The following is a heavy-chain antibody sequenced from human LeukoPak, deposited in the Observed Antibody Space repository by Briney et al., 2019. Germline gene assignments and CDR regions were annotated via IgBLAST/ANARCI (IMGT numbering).Heavy chain of an antibody. CDR2: VYYSGST. CDR1: GGSLTSSY. Sequence: PSGTLSLTCTVSGGSLTSSYWSWIRQPPGKGLEWIGCVYYSGSTNYTPSLKSRVTMSVDTSKNEFSLKLSSVTAADTAVYYCARENYGDRLRIAYWGQGTLVTVSS. CDR3: ARENYGDRLRIAY. D-gene: IGHD4-17*01. V-gene: IGHV4-59*01. J-gene: IGHJ4*02.